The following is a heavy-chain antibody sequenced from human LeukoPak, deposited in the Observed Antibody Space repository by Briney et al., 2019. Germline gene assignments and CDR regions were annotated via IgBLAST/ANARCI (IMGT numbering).Heavy chain of an antibody. CDR1: GGCISGYY. D-gene: IGHD4-17*01. CDR3: ARTDYGDYGILDY. Sequence: SETLSLTCTVSGGCISGYYWSWIRQPPGKGLERIGYFYYTGSTDYNPSLKSRVTISIDTSKNKCSLKLTSVTAADTAVYYCARTDYGDYGILDYWGQGTLVTVSS. V-gene: IGHV4-59*01. J-gene: IGHJ4*02. CDR2: FYYTGST.